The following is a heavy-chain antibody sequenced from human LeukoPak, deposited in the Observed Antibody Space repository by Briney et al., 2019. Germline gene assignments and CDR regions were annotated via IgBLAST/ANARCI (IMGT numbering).Heavy chain of an antibody. CDR1: GGSISSYY. V-gene: IGHV4-4*07. Sequence: PSETLSLTCTVSGGSISSYYWIWIRQPAGKGLEWIGRIYTSGSTNYNPSLKSRVTMSVDTSKNQFSLKLSSVTAADTAVYYCARDYHDSSGYLEYYFDYWGQGTLVTVSS. J-gene: IGHJ4*02. CDR2: IYTSGST. D-gene: IGHD3-22*01. CDR3: ARDYHDSSGYLEYYFDY.